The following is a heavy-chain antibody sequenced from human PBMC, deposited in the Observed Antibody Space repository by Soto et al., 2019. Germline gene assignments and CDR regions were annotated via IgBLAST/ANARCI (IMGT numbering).Heavy chain of an antibody. V-gene: IGHV3-33*01. CDR1: GFTFSNYG. CDR2: IWFDGGNK. J-gene: IGHJ3*02. D-gene: IGHD4-17*01. Sequence: QVQLVESGGGVVQPGRSLRLSCAASGFTFSNYGMHWVRQAPGKGLEWVAVIWFDGGNKYYGYSVKGRFTISRDNSKNTLYLQMNSLRVEDTAVYSCARERYGDYPEESYAFDIWGQGTMVTVSS. CDR3: ARERYGDYPEESYAFDI.